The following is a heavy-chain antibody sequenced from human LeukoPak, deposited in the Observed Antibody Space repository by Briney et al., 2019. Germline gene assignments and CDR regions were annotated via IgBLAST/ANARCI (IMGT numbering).Heavy chain of an antibody. D-gene: IGHD2-15*01. CDR3: ARDLGDVVAATLFWFDP. Sequence: ASVKVSCKASGYTFTGYYKHWVRQAPGQGLEWMGWINPNSGGTNYAQKFQGRVTMTRDTSTSTAYMELSRLRSDDTAVYYCARDLGDVVAATLFWFDPWGQGTLVTVSS. CDR2: INPNSGGT. V-gene: IGHV1-2*02. CDR1: GYTFTGYY. J-gene: IGHJ5*02.